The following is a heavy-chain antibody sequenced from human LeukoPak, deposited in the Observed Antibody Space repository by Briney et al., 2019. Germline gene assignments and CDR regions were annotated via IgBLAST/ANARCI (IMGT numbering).Heavy chain of an antibody. V-gene: IGHV4-39*01. D-gene: IGHD3-10*01. CDR2: IYYTVST. CDR1: GASVTSGGFY. Sequence: PLETLSLTCSVSGASVTSGGFYWGWLRQPPGKGPEWIATIYYTVSTYYNPSLKSRVSISIDTSKNQFSLRLTSVTATDTAVYHCARHSGSGSESRPFDPWGQGTLVSVSS. CDR3: ARHSGSGSESRPFDP. J-gene: IGHJ5*02.